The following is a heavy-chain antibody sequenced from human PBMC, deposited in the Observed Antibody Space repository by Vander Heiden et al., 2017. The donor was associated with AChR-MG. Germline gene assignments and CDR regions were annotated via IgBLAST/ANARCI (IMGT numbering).Heavy chain of an antibody. V-gene: IGHV1-2*06. J-gene: IGHJ4*02. CDR3: ARSQHLGSSCPGY. CDR1: GYPFTGYY. D-gene: IGHD2-15*01. Sequence: QVQLVQSGAEVKKPGASVKVSCKASGYPFTGYYMHWVRQAPGQGLEWMGRINPNSGGTNYAQKFQGRVTMTRDTSISTAYMELSRLRSDDTAVYYCARSQHLGSSCPGYWGQGTLVTVSS. CDR2: INPNSGGT.